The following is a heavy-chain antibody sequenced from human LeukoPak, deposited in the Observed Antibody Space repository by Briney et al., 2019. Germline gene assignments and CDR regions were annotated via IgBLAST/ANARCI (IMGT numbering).Heavy chain of an antibody. CDR2: IRSKTYGGAI. D-gene: IGHD4-17*01. V-gene: IGHV3-49*03. Sequence: QSGRSLRLSCTTSGFFFGAYAMIWFRQAPGKGLEWVGFIRSKTYGGAIEYAASVKGRFTISRDDSKGIAYLQMNSLKTEDTAVYYCARDQLGGDPDDYYYCYMDVWGKGTMVTVSS. J-gene: IGHJ6*03. CDR1: GFFFGAYA. CDR3: ARDQLGGDPDDYYYCYMDV.